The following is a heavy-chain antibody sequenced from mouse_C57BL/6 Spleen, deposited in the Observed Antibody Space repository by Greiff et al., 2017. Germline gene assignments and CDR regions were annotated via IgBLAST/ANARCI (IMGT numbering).Heavy chain of an antibody. CDR1: GFTFSSYA. Sequence: DVMLVESGEGLVKPGGSLKLSCAASGFTFSSYAMSWVRQTPEKRLEWVAYISSGGAYINYADTVKGRFTISRDNARNTLYLQMSSLKSEDTAMYYCTRDTHYYGSSGFAYWGQGTLVTVSA. CDR2: ISSGGAYI. CDR3: TRDTHYYGSSGFAY. V-gene: IGHV5-9-1*02. J-gene: IGHJ3*01. D-gene: IGHD1-1*01.